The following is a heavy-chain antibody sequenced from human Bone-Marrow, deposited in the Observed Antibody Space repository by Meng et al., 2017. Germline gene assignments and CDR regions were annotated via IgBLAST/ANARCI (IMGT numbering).Heavy chain of an antibody. Sequence: SETLSLTCTVSGSSISITNYYWGWIRQPPGTGLEWIGTVDKSGNTNYNPSLESRATISVDTSQNNLSLKLSSVTAADSAVYYCARGPTTMAHDFDYWGQGTLVTVSS. V-gene: IGHV4-39*02. CDR1: GSSISITNYY. CDR3: ARGPTTMAHDFDY. D-gene: IGHD4-11*01. CDR2: VDKSGNT. J-gene: IGHJ4*02.